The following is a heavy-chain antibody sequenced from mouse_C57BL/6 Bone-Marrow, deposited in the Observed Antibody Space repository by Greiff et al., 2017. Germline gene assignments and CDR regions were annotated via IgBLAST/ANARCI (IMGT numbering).Heavy chain of an antibody. CDR2: ISSGGDYI. Sequence: EVQRVESGEGLVKPGGSLKLSCAASGFTFSSYAMSWVRPTPEKRLEWVAYISSGGDYIYYADTVKGRFTISRDNARNTLYLQMSSLKSEDTAMYYCTRVLLGFDYWGQGTTLTGSS. J-gene: IGHJ2*01. D-gene: IGHD4-1*01. V-gene: IGHV5-9-1*02. CDR3: TRVLLGFDY. CDR1: GFTFSSYA.